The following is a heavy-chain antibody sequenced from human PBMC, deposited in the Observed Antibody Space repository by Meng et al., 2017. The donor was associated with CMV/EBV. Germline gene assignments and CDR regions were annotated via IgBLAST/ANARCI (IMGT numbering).Heavy chain of an antibody. CDR3: VRGGELNRFDY. Sequence: ASEVPFSDPYLDWGRQAPGEGLEWVGRSRDKANTYTTEYAASVKGRFSLSRDESKKSLFLQMDSLKTEDTAVYYCVRGGELNRFDYWGQGTLVTVSS. V-gene: IGHV3-72*01. CDR2: SRDKANTYTT. J-gene: IGHJ4*02. D-gene: IGHD1-26*01. CDR1: EVPFSDPY.